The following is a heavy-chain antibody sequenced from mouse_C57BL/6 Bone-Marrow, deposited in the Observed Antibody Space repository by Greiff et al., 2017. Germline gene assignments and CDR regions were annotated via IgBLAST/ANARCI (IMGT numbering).Heavy chain of an antibody. D-gene: IGHD1-1*02. Sequence: EVQLVESGGGLVQPGGSLSLSCAASGFTFTDYYMSWVRQPPGKALEWLGFIRNKANGYTTEYSASVKGRFTISRDNSQSILYLQMNARRAEDSDAYNCVRLWCCYINYWGQGTTLTVSS. CDR1: GFTFTDYY. V-gene: IGHV7-3*01. CDR2: IRNKANGYTT. CDR3: VRLWCCYINY. J-gene: IGHJ2*01.